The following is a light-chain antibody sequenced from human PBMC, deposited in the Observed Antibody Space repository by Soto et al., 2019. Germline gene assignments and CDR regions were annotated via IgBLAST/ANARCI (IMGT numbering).Light chain of an antibody. J-gene: IGKJ5*01. Sequence: EILMTQSPATLSVSPGERAILSCRASQSVRNNLAWYQQRRGQAPRLLIYYASTRATGVPARFSGSGSGTEFTLNISSLQSEDSALYYCQQYNNWPPITFGQGTRLEIK. CDR2: YAS. V-gene: IGKV3-15*01. CDR1: QSVRNN. CDR3: QQYNNWPPIT.